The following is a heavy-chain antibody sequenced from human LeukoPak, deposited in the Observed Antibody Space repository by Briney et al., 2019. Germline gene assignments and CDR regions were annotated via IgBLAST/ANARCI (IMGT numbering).Heavy chain of an antibody. J-gene: IGHJ4*02. Sequence: GGSLRLSCAASGFTVSSNYISWVRQAPGKGLEWVSVIYSGGSTYYADAVKGRFTISRDNSKNTLYLQMNSLRAEDTAVYYCARDIGGMATEYYFDYWGQGTLVTVSS. CDR3: ARDIGGMATEYYFDY. CDR1: GFTVSSNY. D-gene: IGHD5-24*01. CDR2: IYSGGST. V-gene: IGHV3-66*01.